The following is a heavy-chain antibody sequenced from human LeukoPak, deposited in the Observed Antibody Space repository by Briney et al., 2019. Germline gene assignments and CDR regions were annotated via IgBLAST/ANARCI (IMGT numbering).Heavy chain of an antibody. D-gene: IGHD2-21*01. Sequence: GGSLRLSCGASGFTFSDHYMDWVRQAPGKGLEWVGRIRNKANSYTTEYAASVKGRFTISRDDSKKSMFLQMNSLKTEDTAVYYCARVALGMHGEYDYWGQGTLVTVSS. CDR3: ARVALGMHGEYDY. CDR1: GFTFSDHY. V-gene: IGHV3-72*01. CDR2: IRNKANSYTT. J-gene: IGHJ4*02.